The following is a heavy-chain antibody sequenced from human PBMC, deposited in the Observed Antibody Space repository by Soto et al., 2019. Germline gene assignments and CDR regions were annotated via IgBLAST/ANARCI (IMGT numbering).Heavy chain of an antibody. CDR2: IWYDGSNK. V-gene: IGHV3-33*01. CDR1: GFTFSSYG. Sequence: QVQLVESGGGVVQPGRSLRLSCAASGFTFSSYGMHWVRQAPGKGLEWAAVIWYDGSNKYYADSVKGRFTISRDNSKNTVYLQMSSLRAEDTAVYYCARDQAYSSGWYGWYFDLWGRGTLVTVSS. D-gene: IGHD6-19*01. CDR3: ARDQAYSSGWYGWYFDL. J-gene: IGHJ2*01.